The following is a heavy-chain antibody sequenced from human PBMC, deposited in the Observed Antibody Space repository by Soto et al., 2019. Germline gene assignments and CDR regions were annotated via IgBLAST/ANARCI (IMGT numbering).Heavy chain of an antibody. Sequence: GASVKVSCKTSGGTFSSYAISWVRQAPGQGLEWMGGINPNSGGTNYAQKFQGWVTMTRDTSISTAYMELSRLRSDDTAVYYCARDSITFGGVIFDYWGQGTLVTVSS. CDR1: GGTFSSYA. J-gene: IGHJ4*02. CDR2: INPNSGGT. D-gene: IGHD3-16*01. CDR3: ARDSITFGGVIFDY. V-gene: IGHV1-2*04.